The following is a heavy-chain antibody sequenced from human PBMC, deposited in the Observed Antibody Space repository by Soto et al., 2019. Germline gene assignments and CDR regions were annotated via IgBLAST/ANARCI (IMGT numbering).Heavy chain of an antibody. J-gene: IGHJ6*03. CDR2: INDSGNI. V-gene: IGHV4-34*01. CDR3: ARGLILGFGVLSRRGGYYYFMDF. Sequence: SETLSLTCAVYGGSFSGYQWSWIRQTPGKGLEWIGEINDSGNINYNPSLKSRVTILLDTPKKQISLKLSSVTAADSAVYYCARGLILGFGVLSRRGGYYYFMDFWGKGSTVTVYS. CDR1: GGSFSGYQ. D-gene: IGHD3-10*01.